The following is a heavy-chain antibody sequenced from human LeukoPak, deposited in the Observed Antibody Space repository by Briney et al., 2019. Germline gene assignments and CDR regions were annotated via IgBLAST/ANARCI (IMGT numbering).Heavy chain of an antibody. D-gene: IGHD3-16*01. CDR3: ARHVPYYDSDFSAWGMDV. CDR1: GGSISSYY. CDR2: IYDSVFT. Sequence: SETLPLTCSVSGGSISSYYWSWIRQPPGKGLEWIGYIYDSVFTKYNPSLKSRVTISVDTSKNQFSLRLSSVTAADTAVYYCARHVPYYDSDFSAWGMDVWGQGTTVTVSS. V-gene: IGHV4-59*08. J-gene: IGHJ6*02.